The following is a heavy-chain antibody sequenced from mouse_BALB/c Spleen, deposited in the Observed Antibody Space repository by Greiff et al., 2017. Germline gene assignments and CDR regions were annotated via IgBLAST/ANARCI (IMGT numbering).Heavy chain of an antibody. CDR1: GYTFTDYV. D-gene: IGHD2-14*01. CDR3: ARGGAYYRYDAYYFDY. Sequence: QVQLQQSGPELVKPGASVKMSCKASGYTFTDYVISWVKQRTGQGLEWIGEIYPGSGSTYYNEKFKGKATLTADKSSNTAYMQLSSLTSEDSAVYFCARGGAYYRYDAYYFDYWGQGTTLTVSS. J-gene: IGHJ2*01. V-gene: IGHV1-81*01. CDR2: IYPGSGST.